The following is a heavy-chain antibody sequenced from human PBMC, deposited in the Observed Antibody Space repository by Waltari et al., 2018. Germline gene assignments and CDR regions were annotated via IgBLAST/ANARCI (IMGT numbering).Heavy chain of an antibody. Sequence: EVQLVETGGGLIQPGGSLSLSFSAPVFTFRGNSMTWVRQAPGKGLEWVSIIYSGGSTYYADSVKGRFTISRDNSKNMLYLQMNSLRAEDMAVYYCAASGYSSGWDFDYWGQGTLVTVSS. CDR1: VFTFRGNS. V-gene: IGHV3-53*02. D-gene: IGHD6-19*01. J-gene: IGHJ4*02. CDR2: IYSGGST. CDR3: AASGYSSGWDFDY.